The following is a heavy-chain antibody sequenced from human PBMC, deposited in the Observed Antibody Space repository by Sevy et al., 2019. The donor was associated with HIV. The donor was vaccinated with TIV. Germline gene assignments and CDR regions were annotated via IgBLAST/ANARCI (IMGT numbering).Heavy chain of an antibody. CDR3: ASSRAYPRDSDDGFAN. CDR2: FFHSGST. Sequence: SETLSLTCIVSDASITTNYWSWIRQAPGKGLEWIGYFFHSGSTNYNRSLRSRVTISGDTSKNEFSLSLTAVTAADTASYYCASSRAYPRDSDDGFANWGQGTMVTVSS. CDR1: DASITTNY. V-gene: IGHV4-59*01. J-gene: IGHJ3*02. D-gene: IGHD2-21*01.